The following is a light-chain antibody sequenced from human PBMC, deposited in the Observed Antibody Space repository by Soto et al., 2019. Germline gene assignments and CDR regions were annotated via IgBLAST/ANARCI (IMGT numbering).Light chain of an antibody. CDR2: SNN. Sequence: QSVLTQPPSASGTPGQRVTISCSGSNSNIGSNTVSWYQQLPGTAPKLLFYSNNQRPSGVPDRFSGSKSGTSASLAISGLQSEAEADYYCAAWDDSLNVVVFGGGTKLTVL. CDR1: NSNIGSNT. CDR3: AAWDDSLNVVV. J-gene: IGLJ2*01. V-gene: IGLV1-44*01.